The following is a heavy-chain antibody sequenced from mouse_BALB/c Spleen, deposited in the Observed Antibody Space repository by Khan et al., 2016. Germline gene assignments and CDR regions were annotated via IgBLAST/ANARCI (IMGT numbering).Heavy chain of an antibody. V-gene: IGHV1-77*01. CDR3: ARSYYGYFAMDY. D-gene: IGHD1-2*01. J-gene: IGHJ4*01. CDR1: GYTFTDYY. Sequence: VQLQESGTELPRPGASVKLSCKASGYTFTDYYLHLVKQRTGQGLEWIGEIFPGCGSTYYNEKFKRKASLTADTSSSTAYMQLSSLTSEDSAVYCCARSYYGYFAMDYWGHGASVTVSS. CDR2: IFPGCGST.